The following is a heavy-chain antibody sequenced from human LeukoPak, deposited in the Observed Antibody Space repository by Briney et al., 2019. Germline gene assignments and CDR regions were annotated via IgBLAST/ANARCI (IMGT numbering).Heavy chain of an antibody. D-gene: IGHD1-26*01. CDR1: GGSFSGYY. V-gene: IGHV4-34*01. CDR3: ARVLGSYFNY. CDR2: INHSGST. J-gene: IGHJ4*02. Sequence: TSETLSLTCAVYGGSFSGYYWSWIRQPPGKGLEWIGQINHSGSTNYNPSLKSRVTISVDTSRNQFSLKLSSVTAADTAVYYCARVLGSYFNYWGQGTLVTVSS.